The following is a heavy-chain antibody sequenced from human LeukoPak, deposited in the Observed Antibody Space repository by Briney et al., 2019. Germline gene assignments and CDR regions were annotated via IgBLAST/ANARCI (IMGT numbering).Heavy chain of an antibody. CDR1: GYTFTVYY. CDR2: INPNGADT. CDR3: ARDRAPTYYDYVWGSYRPTDDAFDI. Sequence: ASVNVSCKASGYTFTVYYMHWVRQAPGQRLEWMGWINPNGADTNYAQKFQGRVTMTRDTSISTAYMELSRLRSDDTAVYYCARDRAPTYYDYVWGSYRPTDDAFDIWGQGTMVTVSS. D-gene: IGHD3-16*02. V-gene: IGHV1-2*02. J-gene: IGHJ3*02.